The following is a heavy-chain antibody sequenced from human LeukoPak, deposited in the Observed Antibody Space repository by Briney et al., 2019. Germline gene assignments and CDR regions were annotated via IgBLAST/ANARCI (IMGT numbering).Heavy chain of an antibody. J-gene: IGHJ6*02. D-gene: IGHD1-26*01. V-gene: IGHV1-69*13. Sequence: SVKVTCKVSGYTLTELSMHWVRQAPGQGLEWMGGIIPIFGTANYAQKFQGRVTITADESTSTAYMELSSLRSEDTAVYYCARRSSEVYYYGMDVWGQGTTVTVSS. CDR3: ARRSSEVYYYGMDV. CDR1: GYTLTELS. CDR2: IIPIFGTA.